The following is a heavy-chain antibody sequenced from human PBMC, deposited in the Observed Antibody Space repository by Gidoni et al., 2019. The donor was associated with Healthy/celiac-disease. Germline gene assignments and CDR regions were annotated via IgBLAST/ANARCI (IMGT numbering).Heavy chain of an antibody. CDR1: GFTFSSCG. J-gene: IGHJ4*02. D-gene: IGHD5-18*01. V-gene: IGHV3-33*01. CDR3: ARDFHPNSYGYGAPVDY. Sequence: QVQLVESGGGVVQPGRSLRLSCAAAGFTFSSCGMHWVRQAPGKGLEWVAVIWYDGSNKYYADSVKGRFTISRDNSKNTLYLQMNSLRAEDTAVYYCARDFHPNSYGYGAPVDYWGQGTLVTVSS. CDR2: IWYDGSNK.